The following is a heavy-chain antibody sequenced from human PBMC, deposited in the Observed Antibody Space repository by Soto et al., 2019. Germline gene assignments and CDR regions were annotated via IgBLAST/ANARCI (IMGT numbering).Heavy chain of an antibody. CDR3: AYPWKPDY. D-gene: IGHD1-1*01. V-gene: IGHV3-23*01. Sequence: GGSLRLSCAASGLTFSNYVMSWVRQTPGKGLEWVSTIDAGDYSTYYADSVKGRFTMSRDNSKNTLYLDMYSLRADDTAVYYCAYPWKPDYWCQGTLVTVSS. CDR2: IDAGDYST. CDR1: GLTFSNYV. J-gene: IGHJ4*02.